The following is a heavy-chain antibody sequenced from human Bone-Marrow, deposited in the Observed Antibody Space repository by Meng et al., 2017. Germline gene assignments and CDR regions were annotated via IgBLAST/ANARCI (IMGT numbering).Heavy chain of an antibody. V-gene: IGHV3-11*01. J-gene: IGHJ4*02. Sequence: GELGESVGGLVKPGGSLRVSCSASGFTFSAHYMSWIRQAPGKGLEWVSYISGSGNTIYYADSVKGRFTISRDNADNSLFLQMTSLRAEDTAVYYCARDSSGAYDYWGQGTLVTVFS. D-gene: IGHD1-26*01. CDR2: ISGSGNTI. CDR1: GFTFSAHY. CDR3: ARDSSGAYDY.